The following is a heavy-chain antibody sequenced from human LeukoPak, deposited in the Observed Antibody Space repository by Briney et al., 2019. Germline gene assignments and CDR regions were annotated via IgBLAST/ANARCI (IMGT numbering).Heavy chain of an antibody. Sequence: GGSLRLSCAASGFTFSYYSMSWVRQAPGKGLEWASYITSSSTTIYNADSVKGRFTISRDNAKNSLYLQMNSLRAEDTAVYYCARGWGAAAATPRGYWGQGTLVTVSS. V-gene: IGHV3-48*01. CDR2: ITSSSTTI. CDR1: GFTFSYYS. D-gene: IGHD6-13*01. J-gene: IGHJ4*02. CDR3: ARGWGAAAATPRGY.